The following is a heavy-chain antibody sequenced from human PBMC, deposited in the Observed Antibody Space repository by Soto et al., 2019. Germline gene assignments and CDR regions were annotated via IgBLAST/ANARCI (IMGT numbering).Heavy chain of an antibody. V-gene: IGHV4-4*02. CDR2: IYHSWST. CDR3: ARVGPGSSSDWNSDAFDI. CDR1: GGSISSSNW. Sequence: QVQLQESGPGLVKPSGTLSLTCAVSGGSISSSNWWSWVRQPPGKGLEWSGEIYHSWSTNYNPSLKSRVTISLDKSKNQFSLKLSSVTAADTAVYYCARVGPGSSSDWNSDAFDIWGQGTMVTVSS. J-gene: IGHJ3*02. D-gene: IGHD6-6*01.